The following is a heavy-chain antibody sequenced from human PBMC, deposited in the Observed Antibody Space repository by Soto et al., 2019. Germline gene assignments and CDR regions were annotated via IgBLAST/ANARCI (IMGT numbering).Heavy chain of an antibody. D-gene: IGHD2-15*01. CDR1: GFIFSNYR. J-gene: IGHJ3*02. V-gene: IGHV3-48*02. CDR3: ARDRSGTWDDAFDT. CDR2: ISSSSSTI. Sequence: HPGGSLRLSCAASGFIFSNYRMNWVRQAPGKGLEWVSHISSSSSTIYYADSVKGRFTISRDNAKNSLYLQMNSLRDEDTAVYFCARDRSGTWDDAFDTWGQGTMVTVSS.